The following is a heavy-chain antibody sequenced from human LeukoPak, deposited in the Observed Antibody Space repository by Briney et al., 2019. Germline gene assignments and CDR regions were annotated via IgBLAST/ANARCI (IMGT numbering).Heavy chain of an antibody. CDR3: ARHARKARAGTPLDY. CDR1: GGAMTNYY. Sequence: SETLSLTCTVSGGAMTNYYWSWIRQPAGKGLEWIGQIYATTESANYNPSLKGRFTMSIDTSKNQISLKLRSVTAADTAVYYCARHARKARAGTPLDYWGLGTLVTVSS. D-gene: IGHD2-15*01. J-gene: IGHJ4*02. CDR2: IYATTESA. V-gene: IGHV4-4*07.